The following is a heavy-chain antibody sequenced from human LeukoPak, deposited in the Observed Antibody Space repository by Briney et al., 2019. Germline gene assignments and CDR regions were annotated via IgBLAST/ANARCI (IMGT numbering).Heavy chain of an antibody. J-gene: IGHJ2*01. CDR2: INPNSGGT. Sequence: GASVKVSCKASGYTFTNYGISWVRQAPGQGLEWMGWINPNSGGTNYAQKFQGRVTMTRDTSISTAYMELSRLRSDDTAVYYCARARTNNWYFDLWGRGTLVTVSS. V-gene: IGHV1-2*02. CDR3: ARARTNNWYFDL. CDR1: GYTFTNYG. D-gene: IGHD2-8*01.